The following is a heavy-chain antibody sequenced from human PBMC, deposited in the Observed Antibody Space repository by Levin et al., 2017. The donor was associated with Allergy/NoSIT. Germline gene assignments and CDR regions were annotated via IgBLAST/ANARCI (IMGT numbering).Heavy chain of an antibody. D-gene: IGHD3-10*01. CDR3: AREPLLWFGESNFDY. Sequence: LSLTCAASGFTFSDHYMDWVRQAPGKGLEWVGRTRNKANSYTTEYAASVKGRFTISRDDSKNSLYLQMNSLKTEDTAVYYCAREPLLWFGESNFDYWGQGTLVTVSS. CDR2: TRNKANSYTT. V-gene: IGHV3-72*01. CDR1: GFTFSDHY. J-gene: IGHJ4*02.